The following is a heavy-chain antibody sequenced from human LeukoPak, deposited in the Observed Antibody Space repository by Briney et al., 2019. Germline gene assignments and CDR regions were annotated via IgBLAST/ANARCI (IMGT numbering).Heavy chain of an antibody. CDR3: ARSRGLYDYFDY. D-gene: IGHD3-16*01. CDR1: GGTFSSYA. Sequence: SVKVSCKDSGGTFSSYAISWVRQAPGQGLEWMGGIIPIFGTANYAQKFQGRVTITADESTSTAYMELSSLRSEDTAVYYCARSRGLYDYFDYWGQGTLVTVSS. V-gene: IGHV1-69*13. J-gene: IGHJ4*02. CDR2: IIPIFGTA.